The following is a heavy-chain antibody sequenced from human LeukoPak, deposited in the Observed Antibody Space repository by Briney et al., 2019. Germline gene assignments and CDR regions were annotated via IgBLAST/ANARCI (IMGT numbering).Heavy chain of an antibody. Sequence: GESLKTSRNGSGYSFTSYWISWARQMPGKGLEWMGRIDPSDSYTNYSPSFQGHVTISADKSISTAYLQWSSLKASDTAMYYCARGYGSGSYYFDYWGQGTLVTVSS. CDR2: IDPSDSYT. V-gene: IGHV5-10-1*01. CDR3: ARGYGSGSYYFDY. CDR1: GYSFTSYW. D-gene: IGHD3-10*01. J-gene: IGHJ4*02.